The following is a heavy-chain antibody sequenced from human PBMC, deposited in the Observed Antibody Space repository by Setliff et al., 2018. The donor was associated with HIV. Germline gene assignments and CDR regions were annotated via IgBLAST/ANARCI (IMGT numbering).Heavy chain of an antibody. CDR2: IAGTSAST. CDR1: GFTFSSYG. Sequence: GGSLRLSCAASGFTFSSYGMHWVRQAPGKGLEWVSAIAGTSASTYYADSVKGRFTISRDSSKSMLYLQMNSLRVEDTAIYYCAKPLTQWGVSPYHYAFGVWGQGTTVTAP. V-gene: IGHV3-23*01. CDR3: AKPLTQWGVSPYHYAFGV. D-gene: IGHD1-26*01. J-gene: IGHJ6*02.